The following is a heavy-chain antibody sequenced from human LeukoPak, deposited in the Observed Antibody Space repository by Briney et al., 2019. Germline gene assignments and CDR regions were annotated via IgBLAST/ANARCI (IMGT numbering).Heavy chain of an antibody. CDR3: ARLDRYSRTLDY. Sequence: SETLSLTCTVSGGSISSYYWSWIRQPPGKGLEWIGYIHYSGSTNYDPSLKSRVTISVDTSKNQFSLKLSSVTAADTAVYYCARLDRYSRTLDYWGQGTLVTVSS. V-gene: IGHV4-59*01. J-gene: IGHJ4*02. CDR1: GGSISSYY. CDR2: IHYSGST. D-gene: IGHD6-13*01.